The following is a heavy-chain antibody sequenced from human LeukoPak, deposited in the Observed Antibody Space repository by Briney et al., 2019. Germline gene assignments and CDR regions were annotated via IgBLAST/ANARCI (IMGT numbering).Heavy chain of an antibody. Sequence: SETLSLTCTVSGGSITNYYWTWIRQPPGKELEWIGFIYYSGSTNYSPSLKSRVTISVDTSKNQFSLLLNSVTPEDTAVYFCGRAEHDWGPEYWGQGTLVTVSS. J-gene: IGHJ4*02. V-gene: IGHV4-59*12. D-gene: IGHD3-9*01. CDR2: IYYSGST. CDR1: GGSITNYY. CDR3: GRAEHDWGPEY.